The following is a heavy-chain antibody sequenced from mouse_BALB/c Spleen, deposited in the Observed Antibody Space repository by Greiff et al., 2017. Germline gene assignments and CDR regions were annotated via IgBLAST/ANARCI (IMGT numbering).Heavy chain of an antibody. CDR2: ISSGGST. Sequence: DVKLVESGGGLVKPGGSLKLSCAASGFTFSSYAMSWVRQTPEKRLEWVASISSGGSTYYPDSVKGRFTISRDNARNILYLQMSSLRSEDTAMYYCASPSYAIDYAMDYWGQGTSVTVSS. CDR1: GFTFSSYA. V-gene: IGHV5-6-5*01. CDR3: ASPSYAIDYAMDY. J-gene: IGHJ4*01. D-gene: IGHD2-12*01.